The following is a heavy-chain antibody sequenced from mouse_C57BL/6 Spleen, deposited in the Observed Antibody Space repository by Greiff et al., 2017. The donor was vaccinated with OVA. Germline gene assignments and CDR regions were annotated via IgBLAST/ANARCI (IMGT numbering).Heavy chain of an antibody. CDR3: AREFITTVVATGFDV. Sequence: DVKLVESGPGLVKPSQSLSLTCSVTGYSITSGYYWNWIRQFPGNKLEWMGYISYDGSNNYNPSLKNRIPITRDTSKNQFFLKLNSVTTEDTATYYCAREFITTVVATGFDVWGTGTTVTVSS. V-gene: IGHV3-6*01. J-gene: IGHJ1*03. CDR1: GYSITSGYY. CDR2: ISYDGSN. D-gene: IGHD1-1*01.